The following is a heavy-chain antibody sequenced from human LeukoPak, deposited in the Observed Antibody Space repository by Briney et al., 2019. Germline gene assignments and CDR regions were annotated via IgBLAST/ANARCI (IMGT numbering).Heavy chain of an antibody. CDR2: IIPILGIA. D-gene: IGHD6-19*01. J-gene: IGHJ4*02. CDR3: ARDNTPTRIAVAGTSPY. CDR1: GYTFTSYA. V-gene: IGHV1-69*04. Sequence: ASVKVSCKASGYTFTSYAISWVRQAPGQGLEWMGRIIPILGIANYAQKFQGRVTITADKSTSTAYMELSSLRSEDTAVYYCARDNTPTRIAVAGTSPYWGQGTLVTVSS.